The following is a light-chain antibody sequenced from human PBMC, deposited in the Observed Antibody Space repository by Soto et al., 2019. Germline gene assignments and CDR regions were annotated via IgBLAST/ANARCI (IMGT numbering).Light chain of an antibody. CDR1: QGIYNH. CDR3: QQVNSYPPT. V-gene: IGKV1-9*01. J-gene: IGKJ2*01. Sequence: IQLTQSPSSLSASIGDRVTITCRASQGIYNHFALYQQKPGTAPRLLIYGASTLQTGVPSRFSGSGSGTDFTLTISSLQPEDFATSYCQQVNSYPPTFGQGTKLEI. CDR2: GAS.